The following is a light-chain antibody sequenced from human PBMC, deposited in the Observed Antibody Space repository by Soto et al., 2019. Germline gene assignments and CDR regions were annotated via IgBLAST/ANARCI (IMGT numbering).Light chain of an antibody. Sequence: QPVLTQPPSASGTPGQRVTISCSGSSSNIGSNTVNWYHQLPGTAPKLLIYSNNQRPSGVPDRFSGSKSGTSASLAISGLQSEDEADYYCAAWDDSLSGLVFGGGTKLTVL. CDR1: SSNIGSNT. CDR3: AAWDDSLSGLV. V-gene: IGLV1-44*01. CDR2: SNN. J-gene: IGLJ2*01.